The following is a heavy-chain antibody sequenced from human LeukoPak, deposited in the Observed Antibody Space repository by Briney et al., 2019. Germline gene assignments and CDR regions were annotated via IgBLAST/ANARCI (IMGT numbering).Heavy chain of an antibody. CDR3: AKGRDTSGQQIFDF. CDR2: ISASGSGT. V-gene: IGHV3-23*01. D-gene: IGHD6-19*01. Sequence: GGSLRLSCEASGFTFTSYAMHWVRQAPGKGLEWVSSISASGSGTFYTDSMSGRFTISRDNAKKTLFLQMKNLRLGDTALYYGAKGRDTSGQQIFDFWGQGTLVTVSS. J-gene: IGHJ4*02. CDR1: GFTFTSYA.